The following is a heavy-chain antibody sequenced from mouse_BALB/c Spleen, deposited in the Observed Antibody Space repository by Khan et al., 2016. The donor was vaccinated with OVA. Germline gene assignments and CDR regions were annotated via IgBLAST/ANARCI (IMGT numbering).Heavy chain of an antibody. CDR1: GYSITSDYA. J-gene: IGHJ2*01. D-gene: IGHD1-1*01. V-gene: IGHV3-2*02. CDR2: ISYSGRT. CDR3: ARSVTITTVVATDFDY. Sequence: EVQLVESGPGLVNPSQSLSLTCTVTGYSITSDYAWNWIRQFPGNKLEWMGYISYSGRTSYNPSLKSRISITRDTSKNQVFLQLKSVTTEDTGSYCCARSVTITTVVATDFDYWGQGTTLTVSA.